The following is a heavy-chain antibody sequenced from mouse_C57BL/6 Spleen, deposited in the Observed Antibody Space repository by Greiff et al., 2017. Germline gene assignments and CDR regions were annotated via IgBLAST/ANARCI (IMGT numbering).Heavy chain of an antibody. J-gene: IGHJ1*03. CDR3: ARDITTVVATRYFDV. D-gene: IGHD1-1*01. CDR1: GYAFSSYW. Sequence: QVQLQQSGAELVKPGASVKISCKASGYAFSSYWMNWVKQRPGKGLEWIGQIYPGDGDPNYNGKFKGKATLNADKSSRTAYMQLSSLTSEDSAVYFCARDITTVVATRYFDVWGTGTTVTVSS. CDR2: IYPGDGDP. V-gene: IGHV1-80*01.